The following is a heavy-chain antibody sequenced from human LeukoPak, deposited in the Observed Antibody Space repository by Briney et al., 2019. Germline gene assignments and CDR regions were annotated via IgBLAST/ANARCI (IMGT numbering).Heavy chain of an antibody. Sequence: GESLTISYKGSGYSLTSYWIRWVRQMPGKGLEWMGRIDPSDSYTNYSPSFQGHVTISADKSISTAYLQWSSLKASDTAMYYCARLAPPYYDILTGYYYYYGMDVWGKGTTVTVSS. J-gene: IGHJ6*04. CDR2: IDPSDSYT. CDR3: ARLAPPYYDILTGYYYYYGMDV. D-gene: IGHD3-9*01. V-gene: IGHV5-10-1*01. CDR1: GYSLTSYW.